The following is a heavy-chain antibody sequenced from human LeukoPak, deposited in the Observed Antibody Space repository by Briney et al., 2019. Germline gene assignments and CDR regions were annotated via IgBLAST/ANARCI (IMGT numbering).Heavy chain of an antibody. CDR1: GGTFSSYA. D-gene: IGHD3-10*01. Sequence: SVKVSCKASGGTFSSYAISWVRQAPGQGLEWMGGIIPIFGTANYAQKFQGRVTITADKSTSTAYMELSSLRSEDTAVYYCARDLGGSGSIWAYYFDYWGQGTLSPSPQ. CDR3: ARDLGGSGSIWAYYFDY. CDR2: IIPIFGTA. V-gene: IGHV1-69*06. J-gene: IGHJ4*02.